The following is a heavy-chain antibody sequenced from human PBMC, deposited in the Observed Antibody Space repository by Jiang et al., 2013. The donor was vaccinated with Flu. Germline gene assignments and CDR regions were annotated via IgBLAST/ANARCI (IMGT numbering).Heavy chain of an antibody. CDR2: IYWDDDK. CDR3: ALLSSFGYYYYGMDV. D-gene: IGHD6-6*01. Sequence: KPTQTLTPTCTFSGFSLSTSGVGVGWIRQPPGKALEWLALIYWDDDKRYSPSLKSRLTITKDTSKNQVVLTMTNMDPVDTATYYCALLSSFGYYYYGMDVWGQGTTVTVSS. J-gene: IGHJ6*02. CDR1: GFSLSTSGVG. V-gene: IGHV2-5*02.